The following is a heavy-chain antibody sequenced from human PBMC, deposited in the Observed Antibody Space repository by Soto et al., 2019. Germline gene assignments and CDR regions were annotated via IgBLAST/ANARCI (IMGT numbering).Heavy chain of an antibody. CDR2: ISSSGSTL. V-gene: IGHV3-11*01. J-gene: IGHJ5*02. Sequence: QVQLVESGGGLVKPGGSLRLSCAASGFTFNDYYMTWIRQAPGKGLEWVSSISSSGSTLAYADSLKGRFTISRDNAKNSLYLQMNSLRAEDTAVYYCARCRTAAGTRWFDPWGQGTLVTVSS. CDR3: ARCRTAAGTRWFDP. CDR1: GFTFNDYY. D-gene: IGHD6-13*01.